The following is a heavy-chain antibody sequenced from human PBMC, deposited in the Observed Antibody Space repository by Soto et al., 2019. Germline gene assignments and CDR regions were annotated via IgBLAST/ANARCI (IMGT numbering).Heavy chain of an antibody. J-gene: IGHJ4*02. D-gene: IGHD3-10*01. CDR3: AKGYYYGSESYVFFDY. CDR2: ISYNSGTI. V-gene: IGHV3-9*01. CDR1: GFTFDEYA. Sequence: PGGSLRLSCIVSGFTFDEYAMHWVRQAPGKGLEWVSGISYNSGTIRYVDSVKGRFTISRDNAKNSLFLQMNSLRAEDTALYYCAKGYYYGSESYVFFDYWGQGTLVTVSS.